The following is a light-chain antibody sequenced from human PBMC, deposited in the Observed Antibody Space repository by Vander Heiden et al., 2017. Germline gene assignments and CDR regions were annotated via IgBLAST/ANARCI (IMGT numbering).Light chain of an antibody. CDR3: QQSYNIARRT. J-gene: IGKJ1*01. CDR2: AAS. Sequence: IQMTQSPPSLSASVGDRVTITCRASQSITTYLNWYQQKPGKAPNLLIYAASTLQNGVPSRFSGSGSGTDFTLTISGLLPEDFATYYCQQSYNIARRTFGQGTKVEFK. CDR1: QSITTY. V-gene: IGKV1-39*01.